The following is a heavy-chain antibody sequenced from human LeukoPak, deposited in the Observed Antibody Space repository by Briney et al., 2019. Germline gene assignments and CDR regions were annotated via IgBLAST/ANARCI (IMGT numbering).Heavy chain of an antibody. Sequence: GGSLRLSCSASGFTVSSNYMSWVRQAPGKGLEWVSVLYTVGNAYYADSVKGRFTFSRDTSKNKLYLQMNSLRAEDTAMYYCARERRSGTDYFDYWGQGTLVTVSS. V-gene: IGHV3-66*01. J-gene: IGHJ4*02. D-gene: IGHD1-26*01. CDR3: ARERRSGTDYFDY. CDR1: GFTVSSNY. CDR2: LYTVGNA.